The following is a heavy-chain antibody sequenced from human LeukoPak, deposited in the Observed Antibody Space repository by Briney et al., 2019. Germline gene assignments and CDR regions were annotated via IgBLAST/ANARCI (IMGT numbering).Heavy chain of an antibody. Sequence: PGGSLRLSCETAGFTFSSYVMHWVRRTPGKGLVWVSRISHDGFISYADSVEGRFTVSRDNAKNTLILQMNSLRAEDTAVYYCARDWVYKIDYWGRGTLVTVSS. CDR3: ARDWVYKIDY. D-gene: IGHD5-24*01. CDR1: GFTFSSYV. CDR2: ISHDGFI. J-gene: IGHJ4*02. V-gene: IGHV3-74*01.